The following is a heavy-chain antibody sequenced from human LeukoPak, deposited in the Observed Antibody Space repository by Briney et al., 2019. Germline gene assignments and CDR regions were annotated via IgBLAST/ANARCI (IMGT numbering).Heavy chain of an antibody. J-gene: IGHJ3*02. CDR2: INPSGGST. D-gene: IGHD3-22*01. CDR1: GYTFTSYY. CDR3: ASLYYYDSSGFYDAFDI. Sequence: ASVKVSCKASGYTFTSYYMHWVRQAPGQGLEWMGIINPSGGSTSYAQKFQGRVTMTRDMSTSTVYMELSSLRSEDTAVYYCASLYYYDSSGFYDAFDIWGQGTMVTVSS. V-gene: IGHV1-46*01.